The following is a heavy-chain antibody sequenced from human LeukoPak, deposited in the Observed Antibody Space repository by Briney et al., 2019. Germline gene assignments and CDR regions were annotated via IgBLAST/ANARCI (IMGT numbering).Heavy chain of an antibody. CDR2: IRYDGSNK. J-gene: IGHJ4*02. CDR3: AKEPREWELPDY. V-gene: IGHV3-30*02. D-gene: IGHD1-26*01. CDR1: GFTFSSYE. Sequence: GGSLRLSCAASGFTFSSYEMNWVRQAPGKGLEWVAFIRYDGSNKYYADSVKGRFTISRDNSRNTLYLQMNSLRVEDTAVYYCAKEPREWELPDYWGQGTLVTVSS.